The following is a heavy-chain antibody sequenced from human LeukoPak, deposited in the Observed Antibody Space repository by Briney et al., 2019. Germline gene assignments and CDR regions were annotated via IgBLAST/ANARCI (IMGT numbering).Heavy chain of an antibody. D-gene: IGHD3-10*01. Sequence: SETLSLTCTVSGGSISSYYWSWIRQPAGKGLEWIGRIYTSGSTNYNPSLKSRVTMSVDTSKNQLSLKLSSVTAADTAVYYCARGEMRVRGVNYYYGMDVWGQGTTVTVSS. J-gene: IGHJ6*02. CDR2: IYTSGST. CDR1: GGSISSYY. V-gene: IGHV4-4*07. CDR3: ARGEMRVRGVNYYYGMDV.